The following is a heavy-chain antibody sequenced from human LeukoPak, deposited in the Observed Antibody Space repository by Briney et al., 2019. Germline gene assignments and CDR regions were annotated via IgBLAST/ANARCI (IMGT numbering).Heavy chain of an antibody. CDR1: GGSISSYY. Sequence: SETLSLTCTVSGGSISSYYWSWIRQPPGKGLEWIGYIYYSGSTNYNPSLKSRVTISVDTSKNQFSLKLSSVPAADTAVYYCARRRDYMDVWGKGTTVTVSS. J-gene: IGHJ6*03. CDR3: ARRRDYMDV. V-gene: IGHV4-59*08. CDR2: IYYSGST.